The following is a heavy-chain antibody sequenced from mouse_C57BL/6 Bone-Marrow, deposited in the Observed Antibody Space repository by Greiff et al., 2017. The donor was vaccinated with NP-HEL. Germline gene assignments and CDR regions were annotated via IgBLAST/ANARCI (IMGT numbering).Heavy chain of an antibody. D-gene: IGHD1-1*01. CDR2: IFPGSGST. J-gene: IGHJ4*01. Sequence: VQLQESGPELVKPGASVKISCKTSGYTFTDYYINWVKQRPGQGLEWIGWIFPGSGSTYYNEKFKGKATLTVDKSSSTAYMLLSSLTSEDSAVYFCARFFITTVVAPYAMDYWGQGTSVTVSS. CDR3: ARFFITTVVAPYAMDY. CDR1: GYTFTDYY. V-gene: IGHV1-75*01.